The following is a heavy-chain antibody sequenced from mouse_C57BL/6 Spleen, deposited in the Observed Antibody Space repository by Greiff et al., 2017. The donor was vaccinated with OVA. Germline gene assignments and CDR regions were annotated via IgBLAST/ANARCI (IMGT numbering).Heavy chain of an antibody. CDR1: GYTFTDYY. CDR2: INPNNGGT. Sequence: EVKLQQSGPELVKPGASVKISCKASGYTFTDYYMNWVKQSHGKSLEWIGDINPNNGGTSYNQKFKGKATLTVDKSSSTAYMELRSLTSEDSAVYYCARWGMIRRAMDYWGQGTSVTVSS. J-gene: IGHJ4*01. V-gene: IGHV1-26*01. CDR3: ARWGMIRRAMDY. D-gene: IGHD2-4*01.